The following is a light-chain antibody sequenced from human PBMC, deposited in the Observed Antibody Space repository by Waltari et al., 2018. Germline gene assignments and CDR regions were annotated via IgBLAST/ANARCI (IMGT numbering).Light chain of an antibody. V-gene: IGLV2-23*02. J-gene: IGLJ2*01. CDR2: EVT. Sequence: QSDLTQPASVSGSPGQSIAISCIGTSSDVGANNFLSWSQQHPGRAPKLMIHEVTQRPSGVSTRFSGSKSGNTASLTISGLQAEDEADYYCCSYTSIGPVLIGGGTKVTVL. CDR1: SSDVGANNF. CDR3: CSYTSIGPVL.